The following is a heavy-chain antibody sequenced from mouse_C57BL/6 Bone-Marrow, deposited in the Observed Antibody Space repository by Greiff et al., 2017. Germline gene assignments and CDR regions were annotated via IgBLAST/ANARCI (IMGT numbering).Heavy chain of an antibody. Sequence: VQLQQSGAELVRPGASVTLSCKASGYTFTDYEMHWVKQTPVHGLEWIGAIDPETGGTAYNQKFKGKAILTADKSSSTAYMELRSLTSEDSAVYYGTSPSCDNAMDYWGQGTSVTVSS. CDR3: TSPSCDNAMDY. D-gene: IGHD2-13*01. CDR2: IDPETGGT. CDR1: GYTFTDYE. J-gene: IGHJ4*01. V-gene: IGHV1-15*01.